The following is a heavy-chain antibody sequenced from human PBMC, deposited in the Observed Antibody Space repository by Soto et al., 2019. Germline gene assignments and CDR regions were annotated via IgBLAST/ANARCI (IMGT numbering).Heavy chain of an antibody. V-gene: IGHV4-31*03. Sequence: SETLSLTCPVSCGSISSGGYYWSWIRQHPVKGLEWIGYIYYSGSTYYNPSLKSRVTISVDTSKNQFSLKLSSVTAADTAVYYCARDSSGYCSSTSCSYYFDYWGQGTLVTVSS. D-gene: IGHD2-2*01. J-gene: IGHJ4*02. CDR2: IYYSGST. CDR1: CGSISSGGYY. CDR3: ARDSSGYCSSTSCSYYFDY.